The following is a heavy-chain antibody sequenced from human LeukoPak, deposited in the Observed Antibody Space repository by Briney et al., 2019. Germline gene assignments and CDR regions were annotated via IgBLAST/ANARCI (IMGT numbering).Heavy chain of an antibody. D-gene: IGHD6-13*01. V-gene: IGHV3-7*01. CDR2: INQDASVR. Sequence: PGGSLRLSCAASGFSFSTYWMSWVRQTPEKGLEFVANINQDASVRNYMDSLKGRCTISRDNAKKSVYLEINSLRADDTAVHYCARDPGSSSFDLWGQGALVTVSS. J-gene: IGHJ4*02. CDR1: GFSFSTYW. CDR3: ARDPGSSSFDL.